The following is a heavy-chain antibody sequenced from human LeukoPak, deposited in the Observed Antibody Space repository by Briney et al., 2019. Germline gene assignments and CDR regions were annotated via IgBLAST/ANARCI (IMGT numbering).Heavy chain of an antibody. D-gene: IGHD1-7*01. Sequence: PSETLSLTCTVSGASVSRGSYYWNWIRQPAGKGLEWIGRIYTSGSTNYNPSLKSRVTISLDTSRNRFSLKLSSVTAADTAMYYCAGVIGNYDGRLDYWGQGTLVTVSS. V-gene: IGHV4-61*02. CDR1: GASVSRGSYY. CDR2: IYTSGST. J-gene: IGHJ4*02. CDR3: AGVIGNYDGRLDY.